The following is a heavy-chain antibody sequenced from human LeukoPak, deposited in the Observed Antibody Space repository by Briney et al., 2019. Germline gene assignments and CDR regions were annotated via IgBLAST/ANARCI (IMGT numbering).Heavy chain of an antibody. CDR2: INPNSGGT. J-gene: IGHJ4*02. Sequence: ASVKVSCKASGYTFTGYYMHWVRQAPGQGLEWMGWINPNSGGTNYAQKFQGRVTMTRDTSISTAYMELSRLRSDDTALYYCAKAGGDSAYYFDYWGQGTLVTVSS. CDR1: GYTFTGYY. V-gene: IGHV1-2*02. D-gene: IGHD2-21*02. CDR3: AKAGGDSAYYFDY.